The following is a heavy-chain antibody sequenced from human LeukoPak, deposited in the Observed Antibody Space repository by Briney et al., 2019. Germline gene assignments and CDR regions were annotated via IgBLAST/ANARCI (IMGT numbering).Heavy chain of an antibody. CDR2: IYTSGST. D-gene: IGHD3-10*01. V-gene: IGHV4-4*07. CDR1: GDSIRSYYY. Sequence: SETLSLTCTVSGDSIRSYYYWSWIRQPAGKGLEWIGRIYTSGSTNYNPSLKSRVTMSLDTSKNQFSLKLNSVTAADTAVYYCARFAGGSGYHFDYWGQGTLVTVSS. CDR3: ARFAGGSGYHFDY. J-gene: IGHJ4*02.